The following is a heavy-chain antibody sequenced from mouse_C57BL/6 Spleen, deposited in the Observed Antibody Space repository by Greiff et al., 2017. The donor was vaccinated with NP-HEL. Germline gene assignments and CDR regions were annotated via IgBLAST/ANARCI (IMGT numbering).Heavy chain of an antibody. CDR1: GYSITSGYY. CDR2: ISYDGSN. J-gene: IGHJ4*01. V-gene: IGHV3-6*01. Sequence: EVKLMESGPGLVKPSQSLSLTCSVTGYSITSGYYWNWIRQFPGNKLEWMGYISYDGSNNYNPSLKNRISITRDTSKNQFFLKLNSVTTEDTATYYCARGGIGYAMDYWGQGTSVTVSS. CDR3: ARGGIGYAMDY.